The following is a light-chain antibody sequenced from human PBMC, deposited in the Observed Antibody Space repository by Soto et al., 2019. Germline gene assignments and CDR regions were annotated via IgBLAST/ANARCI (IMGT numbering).Light chain of an antibody. V-gene: IGKV1-33*01. CDR1: QDINNY. J-gene: IGKJ1*01. Sequence: DIQMTQSPSSLSASVGDRVTITCQASQDINNYLNWYQHKPGKAPKLLIYDASNLETGVPSRFRGGGSGTDFTFTITSLQPEDIATYYCQQYGNLLWTFGQGTKVELK. CDR2: DAS. CDR3: QQYGNLLWT.